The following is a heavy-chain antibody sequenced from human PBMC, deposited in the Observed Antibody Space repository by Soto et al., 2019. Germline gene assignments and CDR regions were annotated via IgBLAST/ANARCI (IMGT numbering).Heavy chain of an antibody. Sequence: PSETLSLTCSVSGGSIRSYYWSWIRQSPEKGLEWIGYFYHSGNSNYNPSLKSRVTISVDTSKNQLSLSLRSVTAADTAVYYCAKVITGGYSYGVGLGYYGMDVWGQGTTVTVSS. CDR1: GGSIRSYY. J-gene: IGHJ6*02. CDR3: AKVITGGYSYGVGLGYYGMDV. D-gene: IGHD5-18*01. CDR2: FYHSGNS. V-gene: IGHV4-59*01.